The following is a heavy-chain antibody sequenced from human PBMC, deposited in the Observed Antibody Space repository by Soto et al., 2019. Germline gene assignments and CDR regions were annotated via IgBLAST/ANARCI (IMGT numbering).Heavy chain of an antibody. D-gene: IGHD4-17*01. J-gene: IGHJ4*02. Sequence: GGSLRLSCAASGFTFSSYGMHWVRQAPGKGLEWVAVISYDGSNKYYADSVKGRFTISRDNSKNTLYLQMNSLRAEDTAVYYCAKDLVRGDYVPYYFDYWGQGTLVTVSS. CDR2: ISYDGSNK. CDR3: AKDLVRGDYVPYYFDY. CDR1: GFTFSSYG. V-gene: IGHV3-30*18.